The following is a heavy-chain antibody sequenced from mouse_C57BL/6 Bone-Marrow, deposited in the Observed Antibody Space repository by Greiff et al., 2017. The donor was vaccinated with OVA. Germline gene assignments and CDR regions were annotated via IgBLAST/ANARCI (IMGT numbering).Heavy chain of an antibody. D-gene: IGHD2-4*01. CDR1: GYAFSSSW. J-gene: IGHJ3*01. Sequence: QVQLQQSGPELVKPGASVKISCKASGYAFSSSWMNWVKQRPGKGLEWIGRSYPGDGDTNYNGKFKGKATLTADKSSSTAYMQLSSLTSEDSAVYFCARSDYDYAWFAYWGQGTLVTVSA. V-gene: IGHV1-82*01. CDR2: SYPGDGDT. CDR3: ARSDYDYAWFAY.